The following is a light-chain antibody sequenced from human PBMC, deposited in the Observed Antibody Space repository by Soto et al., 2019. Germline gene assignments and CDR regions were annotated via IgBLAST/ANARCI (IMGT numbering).Light chain of an antibody. V-gene: IGKV4-1*01. CDR2: WAS. J-gene: IGKJ4*01. Sequence: DIVMTQSPDSLAVSLGERATINCKSSQSVFYSSNNKNYLAWYQQKPGQPPKLLIYWASTRESGVPDRFSGSGSGTDVTLTISSLQAEDVAVYYCQQYSSTPPLTFGGGTKVEIK. CDR1: QSVFYSSNNKNY. CDR3: QQYSSTPPLT.